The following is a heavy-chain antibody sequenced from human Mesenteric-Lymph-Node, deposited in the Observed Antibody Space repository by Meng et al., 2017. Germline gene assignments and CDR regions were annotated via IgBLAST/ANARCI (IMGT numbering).Heavy chain of an antibody. V-gene: IGHV1-3*01. CDR3: ARDRGAARLFDY. J-gene: IGHJ4*02. CDR1: GYTFTSYA. CDR2: INAGNGNT. Sequence: VRLVQSGAEGKKPGAPVKVSCKASGYTFTSYAMHWVRQAPGQRLEWMGWINAGNGNTKYSQKFQGRVTITRDTSASTAYMELSSLRSEDTAVYYCARDRGAARLFDYWGQGTLVTVSS. D-gene: IGHD6-6*01.